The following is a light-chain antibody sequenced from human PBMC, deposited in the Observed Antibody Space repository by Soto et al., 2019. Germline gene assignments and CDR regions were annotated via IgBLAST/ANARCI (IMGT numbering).Light chain of an antibody. V-gene: IGKV3-15*01. CDR1: QSVSSN. Sequence: EIVVTQSPATLYVSPGERATLSCRASQSVSSNLAWYQQKPGQAPRLLIYGASTRATGIPARFSGSGSGTEFTLTISSLQSEDFAVYYCQQYNNWPDTFGQGTRLEI. CDR2: GAS. CDR3: QQYNNWPDT. J-gene: IGKJ5*01.